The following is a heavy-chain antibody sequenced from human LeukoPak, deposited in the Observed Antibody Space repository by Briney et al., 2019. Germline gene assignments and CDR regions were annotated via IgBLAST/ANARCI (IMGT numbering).Heavy chain of an antibody. CDR2: MNPNSGNT. J-gene: IGHJ6*03. CDR3: AREIATAGSPLGYYYYMDV. CDR1: GYTFTSYD. V-gene: IGHV1-8*01. D-gene: IGHD6-13*01. Sequence: ASVKVSCKASGYTFTSYDINWVRQATGQGLEWMGWMNPNSGNTGYAQKFQGRVTMTRNTSISTAYMELSSLRSEDTAVYYCAREIATAGSPLGYYYYMDVWGKGTTVTISS.